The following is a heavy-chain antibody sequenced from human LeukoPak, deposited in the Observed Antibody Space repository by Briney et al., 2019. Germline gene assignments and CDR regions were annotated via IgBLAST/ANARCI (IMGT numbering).Heavy chain of an antibody. CDR3: ARVETGIAEDYRYYYYMDV. CDR1: GGSISGDY. V-gene: IGHV4-34*01. J-gene: IGHJ6*03. D-gene: IGHD6-13*01. CDR2: INHSGST. Sequence: PSETLSLTCAVYGGSISGDYWNWIRQSRGMGLEWIGEINHSGSTNYNPSLKSRVTISVDTSKNQLSLKLSSVTAADTAVYYCARVETGIAEDYRYYYYMDVWGKGTTVTVSS.